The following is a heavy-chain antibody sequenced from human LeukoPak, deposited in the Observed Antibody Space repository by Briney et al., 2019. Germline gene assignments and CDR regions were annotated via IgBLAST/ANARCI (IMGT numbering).Heavy chain of an antibody. V-gene: IGHV1-2*02. J-gene: IGHJ5*02. CDR1: GYTFTGYY. Sequence: ASVKVSCKTSGYTFTGYYIHWVREAPGQGLEWMGWINPNSGGTNYAQKLQGRVTMTTDTSTSTAYMELRSLRSDDTAVYYCARETTKTTVTTENWFDPWGQGTLVTVSS. CDR2: INPNSGGT. D-gene: IGHD4-17*01. CDR3: ARETTKTTVTTENWFDP.